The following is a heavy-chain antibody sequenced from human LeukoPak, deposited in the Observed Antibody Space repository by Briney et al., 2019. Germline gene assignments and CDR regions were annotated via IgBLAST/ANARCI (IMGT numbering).Heavy chain of an antibody. J-gene: IGHJ4*02. Sequence: GSLRLSCAASGFTVSSNYMSWVRQAPGKGLEGVSVIYSGGSTYYADSVKGRFTISRDNSKNTLYLQMNSLRAEDTAVYYCAREAYCGGDCYYFDYWGQGTLVTVSS. CDR2: IYSGGST. D-gene: IGHD2-21*01. CDR1: GFTVSSNY. V-gene: IGHV3-66*02. CDR3: AREAYCGGDCYYFDY.